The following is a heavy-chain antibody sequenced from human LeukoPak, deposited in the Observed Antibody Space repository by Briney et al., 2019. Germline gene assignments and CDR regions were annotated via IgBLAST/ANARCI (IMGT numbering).Heavy chain of an antibody. CDR2: INHSGRT. D-gene: IGHD1-26*01. V-gene: IGHV4-34*01. CDR3: ARGRIGWGSYLSDYFDY. CDR1: GGSFCGVY. Sequence: SEALSLSCAVYGGSFCGVYWSWIRQRPGKGLEWIGEINHSGRTNYNPSLKSRVTISVDKSKHQSSLKLSSVTAADTAVYYCARGRIGWGSYLSDYFDYWGQGTLVTVSS. J-gene: IGHJ4*02.